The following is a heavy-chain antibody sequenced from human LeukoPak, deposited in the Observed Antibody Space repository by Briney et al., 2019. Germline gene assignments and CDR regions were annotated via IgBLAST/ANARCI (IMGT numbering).Heavy chain of an antibody. Sequence: ASVKVSCKASGYTFSGHYIHWVRQAPGQGLEWMGWINTYSGKTRLAQKFQGRVTMTTDTSTSTVYMELRSLRSADTAVYYCARAYWDLPYFDYWGQGTRFIVSS. CDR1: GYTFSGHY. V-gene: IGHV1-18*04. D-gene: IGHD2-8*02. CDR3: ARAYWDLPYFDY. J-gene: IGHJ4*02. CDR2: INTYSGKT.